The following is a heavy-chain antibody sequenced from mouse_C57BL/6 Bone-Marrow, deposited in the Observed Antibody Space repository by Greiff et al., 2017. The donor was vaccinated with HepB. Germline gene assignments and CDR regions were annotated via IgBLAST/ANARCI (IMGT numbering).Heavy chain of an antibody. CDR3: ARSRYYYGSGGFAY. Sequence: LQQSGPELVKPGASVKISCKASGYAFSSSWMNWVKQRPGKGLEWIGRIYPGDGDTNYNGKFKGKATLTADKSSSTAYMQLSSLTSEDSAVYFCARSRYYYGSGGFAYWGQGTLVTVSA. D-gene: IGHD1-1*01. CDR1: GYAFSSSW. V-gene: IGHV1-82*01. CDR2: IYPGDGDT. J-gene: IGHJ3*01.